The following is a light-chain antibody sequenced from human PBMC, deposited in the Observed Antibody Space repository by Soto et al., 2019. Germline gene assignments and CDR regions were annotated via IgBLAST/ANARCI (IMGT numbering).Light chain of an antibody. CDR1: GSDVGGYNY. CDR2: EVS. J-gene: IGLJ2*01. CDR3: SSYARSNTYVV. Sequence: QSALTQPPSASGSPGQSVTISCTGTGSDVGGYNYVSWYQHHPGKAPKLMLYEVSTRPSGVPDRFSGSKSGNTASLTVSGLEADAEVEYYYSSYARSNTYVVFGSGTNLT. V-gene: IGLV2-8*01.